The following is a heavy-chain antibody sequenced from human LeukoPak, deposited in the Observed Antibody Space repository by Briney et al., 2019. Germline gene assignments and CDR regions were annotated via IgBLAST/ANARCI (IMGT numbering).Heavy chain of an antibody. J-gene: IGHJ5*02. V-gene: IGHV3-74*01. D-gene: IGHD2-2*01. CDR3: VRGEYCSSTSCYYNWFDP. Sequence: PGGSLRPSCAASGFTFSSYWMHWVRQAPGKGLVWVSRINSDGSSTNYADSVEGRFTISRDNAKNTLYLQMNSLRAEDTAVYYCVRGEYCSSTSCYYNWFDPWGQGTLVTVSS. CDR1: GFTFSSYW. CDR2: INSDGSST.